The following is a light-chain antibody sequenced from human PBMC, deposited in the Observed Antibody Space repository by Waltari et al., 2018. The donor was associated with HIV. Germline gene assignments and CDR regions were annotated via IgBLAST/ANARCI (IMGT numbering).Light chain of an antibody. V-gene: IGLV2-14*01. CDR1: SNDVGAYDY. CDR3: ASFTSGRLNV. CDR2: DVY. Sequence: QSALTQPASVSGSPGQSLTISCTGTSNDVGAYDYVSWYQQSPGKVPKLLIYDVYNRPSRISNRFSGSKSGNTAFLTISGLRAEDEADYYCASFTSGRLNVFGGGTKVTVL. J-gene: IGLJ1*01.